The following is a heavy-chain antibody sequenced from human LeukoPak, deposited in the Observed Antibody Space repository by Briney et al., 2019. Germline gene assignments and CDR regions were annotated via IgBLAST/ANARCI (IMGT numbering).Heavy chain of an antibody. J-gene: IGHJ4*02. CDR2: ISAYNGNT. Sequence: GASVKVSCKASGYTFTSYGISWVRQAPGQGLEWMGWISAYNGNTNYAQKLQGRVTMTTDTSTSTAYMELRSLRSDDTAVYYCARLGLAYCGSDCSDWDYWGQGTLVTVSS. CDR3: ARLGLAYCGSDCSDWDY. CDR1: GYTFTSYG. D-gene: IGHD2-21*02. V-gene: IGHV1-18*01.